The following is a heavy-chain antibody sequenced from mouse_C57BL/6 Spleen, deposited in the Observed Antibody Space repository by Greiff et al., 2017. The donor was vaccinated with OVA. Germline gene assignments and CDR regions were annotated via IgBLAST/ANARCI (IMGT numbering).Heavy chain of an antibody. D-gene: IGHD2-10*01. J-gene: IGHJ4*01. CDR3: ERGGGRLLSYYYAMDY. Sequence: VQLQQPGAELVKPGASVKLSCKASGYTFTSYWMHWVKQRPGRGLEWIGRIEPNSGGTKYNEKFKSKATLTVDKASSTAYMQLSSLTSEDSAVYYCERGGGRLLSYYYAMDYWGQGTSVTVSS. CDR2: IEPNSGGT. V-gene: IGHV1-72*01. CDR1: GYTFTSYW.